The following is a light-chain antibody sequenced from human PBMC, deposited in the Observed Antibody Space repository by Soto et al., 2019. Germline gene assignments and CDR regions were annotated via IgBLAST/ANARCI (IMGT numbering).Light chain of an antibody. Sequence: EIVMTQTPATLSVSPGERATLSCRASQSVSSNLAWYQHKPGQAASLLIHGASTRATGIPASFSGSGSGTEFTLTISSLQSEDFAVYHCQQYNKWPLTFGGGTKVEIK. CDR1: QSVSSN. CDR2: GAS. J-gene: IGKJ4*01. V-gene: IGKV3-15*01. CDR3: QQYNKWPLT.